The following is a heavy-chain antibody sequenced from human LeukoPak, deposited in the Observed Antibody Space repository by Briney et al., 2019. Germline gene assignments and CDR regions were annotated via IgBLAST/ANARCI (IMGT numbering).Heavy chain of an antibody. V-gene: IGHV1-46*01. CDR2: INPSGGST. J-gene: IGHJ3*02. CDR3: ASPGYCSSTSCYGGAFDI. D-gene: IGHD2-2*01. CDR1: GYTFTSYY. Sequence: ASVKVSCKASGYTFTSYYMHWVRQAPGQGLEWMGIINPSGGSTSYAQKFQGRVTTTRDTSTSTVYMELSSLRSEDTAVYYCASPGYCSSTSCYGGAFDIWGQGTMVTVSS.